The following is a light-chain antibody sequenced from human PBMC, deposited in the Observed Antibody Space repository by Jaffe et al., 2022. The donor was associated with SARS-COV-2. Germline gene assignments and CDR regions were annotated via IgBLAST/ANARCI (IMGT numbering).Light chain of an antibody. V-gene: IGKV3-11*01. CDR2: DTF. CDR3: QQRSDWVT. Sequence: VLTQSPATLSLSPGERATLSCRASQSVGNSLAWYQQKPGQAPRLLIYDTFNRATGIPARFSGRGSATDFTLTISSVEPEDFAVYYCQQRSDWVTFGQGTRVDI. J-gene: IGKJ5*01. CDR1: QSVGNS.